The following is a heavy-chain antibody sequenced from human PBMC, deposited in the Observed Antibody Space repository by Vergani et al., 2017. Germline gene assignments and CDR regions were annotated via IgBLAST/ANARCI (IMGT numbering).Heavy chain of an antibody. V-gene: IGHV3-30*02. D-gene: IGHD3-16*01. CDR3: AKHFRGWGIDY. J-gene: IGHJ4*02. CDR1: GFTLSNYD. CDR2: IQFDGSNQ. Sequence: QVQLVESGGGVVQRGGSLRLSCATSGFTLSNYDMQWIRQGPGKGLEFVAFIQFDGSNQYYADSVKGRFTLSRDFSKNTRYLQMNSLRTDDTATYYCAKHFRGWGIDYWGQGTQVSVSS.